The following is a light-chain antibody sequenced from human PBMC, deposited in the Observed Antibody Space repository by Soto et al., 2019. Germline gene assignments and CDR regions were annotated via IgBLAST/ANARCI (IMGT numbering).Light chain of an antibody. CDR1: QRVSSY. CDR2: DAS. J-gene: IGKJ2*01. Sequence: EIVLTQSPATLSLSPGERATLSCRASQRVSSYLAWYQQKPGQAPRLLIYDASNRAAVIPARFSGSGSGTDFTLTISSLEPEELAVYYCQQRSNWPTTFGQGTKLEI. CDR3: QQRSNWPTT. V-gene: IGKV3-11*01.